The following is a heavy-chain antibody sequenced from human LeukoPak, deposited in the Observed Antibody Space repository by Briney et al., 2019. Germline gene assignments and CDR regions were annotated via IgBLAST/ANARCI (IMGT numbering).Heavy chain of an antibody. V-gene: IGHV1-58*01. Sequence: SVKVSCKASGFTFTSSAVQWVRQARGQRLEWIGWIVVGSGNTNYAQKFQERVTITRDMSTSTAYMELRSPRSDDTAIYYCARDAFGGVVANLDYWGQGTPVTVSS. CDR3: ARDAFGGVVANLDY. CDR2: IVVGSGNT. CDR1: GFTFTSSA. J-gene: IGHJ4*02. D-gene: IGHD3-16*02.